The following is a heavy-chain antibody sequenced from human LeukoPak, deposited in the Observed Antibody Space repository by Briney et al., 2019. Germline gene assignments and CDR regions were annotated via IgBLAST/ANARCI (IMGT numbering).Heavy chain of an antibody. D-gene: IGHD2-2*01. CDR1: GGTFSSYT. J-gene: IGHJ4*02. CDR3: ARDRGRRSYRSSTSCPTSNPLDY. CDR2: IIPILGIA. V-gene: IGHV1-69*04. Sequence: SVKVSCKASGGTFSSYTISWVRQAPGQGLEWMGRIIPILGIANYAQKFQGRVTITADKSTSTAYMELSSLRSEDTAVYYCARDRGRRSYRSSTSCPTSNPLDYWGQGTLVTVSS.